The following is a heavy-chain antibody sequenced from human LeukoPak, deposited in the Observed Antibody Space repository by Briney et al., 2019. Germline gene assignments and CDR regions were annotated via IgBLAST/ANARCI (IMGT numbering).Heavy chain of an antibody. J-gene: IGHJ4*02. Sequence: PGGSLRLSCAASGSTFSSYSMNWVRQAPGKGLEWVSSISSSSSYIYYADSVKGRFTISRDNAKNSLYLQMNSLRAEDTAVYYCAGVGNDFWSGYYGYWGQGTLVTVSS. D-gene: IGHD3-3*01. CDR1: GSTFSSYS. V-gene: IGHV3-21*01. CDR3: AGVGNDFWSGYYGY. CDR2: ISSSSSYI.